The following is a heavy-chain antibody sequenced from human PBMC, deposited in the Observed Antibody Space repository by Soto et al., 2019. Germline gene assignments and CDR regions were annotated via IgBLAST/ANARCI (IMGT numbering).Heavy chain of an antibody. V-gene: IGHV3-23*01. CDR1: GFTFSSYA. CDR3: AKGGRRGKHGDYDDY. Sequence: VQLLESGGGLVQPGGSLRLSCAASGFTFSSYAMSWVRQAPGKGLEWVSAISGSGGSTYYADSVKGRFTISRDNSKNTRYLQMNSLRAEDTAVYYCAKGGRRGKHGDYDDYWGQGTLVTVSS. D-gene: IGHD4-17*01. CDR2: ISGSGGST. J-gene: IGHJ4*02.